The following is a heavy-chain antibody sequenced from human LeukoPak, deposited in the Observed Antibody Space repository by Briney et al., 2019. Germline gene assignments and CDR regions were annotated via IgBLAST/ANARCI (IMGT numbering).Heavy chain of an antibody. CDR2: ISSSSTI. Sequence: GGSLRLSCAASGFTFSSYSMNWVRQAPGKGLEWVSYISSSSTIYYADSVKGRFTISRDNAKNSLYLLMNSLRAEDTAVYYCAADQATNYYYYDSSGYYGYWGQGTLVTVSS. CDR1: GFTFSSYS. J-gene: IGHJ4*02. V-gene: IGHV3-48*01. D-gene: IGHD3-22*01. CDR3: AADQATNYYYYDSSGYYGY.